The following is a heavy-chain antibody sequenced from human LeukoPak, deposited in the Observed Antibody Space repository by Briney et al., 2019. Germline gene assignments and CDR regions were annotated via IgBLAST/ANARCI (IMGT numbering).Heavy chain of an antibody. Sequence: SVKVPCKASGGTLSSYAISWVRQAPGQGLEWMGRIIPILGIANYAQKFQGRVTITADKSTSTAYMELSSLRSEDTAVYYCARVDTAMVGYFQHWGQGTLVTVSA. CDR2: IIPILGIA. CDR1: GGTLSSYA. D-gene: IGHD5-18*01. J-gene: IGHJ1*01. V-gene: IGHV1-69*04. CDR3: ARVDTAMVGYFQH.